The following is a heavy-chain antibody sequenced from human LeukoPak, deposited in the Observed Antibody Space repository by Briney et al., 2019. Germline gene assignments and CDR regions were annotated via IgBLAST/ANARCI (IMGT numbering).Heavy chain of an antibody. V-gene: IGHV1-2*02. CDR3: ARDALRNRHWGAWFDP. CDR2: INPNSGGT. D-gene: IGHD7-27*01. Sequence: ASVKVSCKASGYTFTGYYMHWVRQAPGQGLDWMGWINPNSGGTNYAQKFQGRVTMTRDTSISTAYMELSRLRSDDTAVYYCARDALRNRHWGAWFDPWGQGTLVTVSS. CDR1: GYTFTGYY. J-gene: IGHJ5*02.